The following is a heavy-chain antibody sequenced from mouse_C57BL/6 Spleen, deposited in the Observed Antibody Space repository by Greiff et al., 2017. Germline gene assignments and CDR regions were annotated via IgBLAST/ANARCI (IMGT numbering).Heavy chain of an antibody. J-gene: IGHJ2*01. CDR3: AREGDGNYLYYFDY. Sequence: VQLQQSGPELVKPGASVKISCKASGYAFSSSWMNWVKQRPGKGLEWIGRIYPGDGDTNYNGKFKGKATLTADKSSSTAYVQLSSLTSEDSAVYFCAREGDGNYLYYFDYWGQGTTLTVSS. D-gene: IGHD2-1*01. CDR2: IYPGDGDT. V-gene: IGHV1-82*01. CDR1: GYAFSSSW.